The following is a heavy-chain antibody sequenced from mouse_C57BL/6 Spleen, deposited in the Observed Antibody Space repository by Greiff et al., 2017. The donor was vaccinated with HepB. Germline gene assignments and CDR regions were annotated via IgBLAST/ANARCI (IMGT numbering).Heavy chain of an antibody. CDR3: AREGGSLPYFDY. D-gene: IGHD1-2*01. CDR2: INYDGSST. V-gene: IGHV5-16*01. CDR1: GFTFSDYY. Sequence: EVQVVESEGGLVQPGSSMKLSCTASGFTFSDYYMAWVRQVPEKGLEWVANINYDGSSTYYLDSLKSRFIISRDNAKNIVYLQMSSLKSEDTATYYCAREGGSLPYFDYWGQGTTLTVSS. J-gene: IGHJ2*01.